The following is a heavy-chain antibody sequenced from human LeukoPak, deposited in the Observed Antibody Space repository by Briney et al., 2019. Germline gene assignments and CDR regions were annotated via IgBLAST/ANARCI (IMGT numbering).Heavy chain of an antibody. CDR1: GFTFSNYA. D-gene: IGHD3-22*01. J-gene: IGHJ4*02. CDR3: AKVILGGYYDSSGYYEDY. CDR2: ISGTGDTT. V-gene: IGHV3-23*01. Sequence: GGSLRLSCAASGFTFSNYAMGWVRQAPGKGLEWVSSISGTGDTTFYADSVKGRFTVSRDSSKNTLYLQMNSLRAEDTAVYYCAKVILGGYYDSSGYYEDYWGQGTLVTVSS.